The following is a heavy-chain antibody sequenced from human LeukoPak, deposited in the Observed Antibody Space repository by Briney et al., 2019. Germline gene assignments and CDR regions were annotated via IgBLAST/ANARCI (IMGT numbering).Heavy chain of an antibody. J-gene: IGHJ4*02. Sequence: SETLSLTCTVSGGSISSYYWSWIRQPPGKGLEWIGYIYTSGSTNSNPSLKSRVTISVDTSKNQFSLKLSSVTAADTAVYYCARRGIAAAGAFDCWGQGTLVTVSS. D-gene: IGHD6-13*01. CDR2: IYTSGST. CDR3: ARRGIAAAGAFDC. V-gene: IGHV4-4*09. CDR1: GGSISSYY.